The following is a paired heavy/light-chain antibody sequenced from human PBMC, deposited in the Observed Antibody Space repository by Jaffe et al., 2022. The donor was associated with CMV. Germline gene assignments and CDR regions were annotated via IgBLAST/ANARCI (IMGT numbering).Heavy chain of an antibody. V-gene: IGHV3-23*01. D-gene: IGHD2-8*01. CDR1: GFTFSSYG. J-gene: IGHJ6*02. Sequence: EVQLWESGGGLVQPGGSLRLSCAASGFTFSSYGMSWVRQAPGKGLEWVSAISGSGDSTYYADSVKGRFTISRDSSKNTLYLQMNSLRAEDTAVYYCAKEGSVDGVRYYHNGMDVWGQGTTVTVSS. CDR3: AKEGSVDGVRYYHNGMDV. CDR2: ISGSGDST.
Light chain of an antibody. J-gene: IGLJ3*02. CDR2: GYN. Sequence: SSELTQDPAVSVALGQTVRITCQGDSLRSSYASWYQQKPGQAPVLVIYGYNNRPSGIPDRFSGSRSGNTASLTITGAQAEDEADYYCNSRDSSGNHLVFGGGTKLTVL. V-gene: IGLV3-19*01. CDR3: NSRDSSGNHLV. CDR1: SLRSSY.